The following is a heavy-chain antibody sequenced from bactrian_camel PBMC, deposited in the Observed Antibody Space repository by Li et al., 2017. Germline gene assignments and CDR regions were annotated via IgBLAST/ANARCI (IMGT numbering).Heavy chain of an antibody. CDR2: INSGGGIT. CDR3: ATGNQYSDGCFDALAE. CDR1: GFIFRQVV. V-gene: IGHV3S1*01. D-gene: IGHD5*01. Sequence: HVQLVESGGGFVAPGGSLKLSCEASGFIFRQVVMNWVRQAPGKGLEWVSGINSGGGITYYADSVKGRFTISRDNARNTLYLQLDSLTTEDTAMYYCATGNQYSDGCFDALAERGPGTQVTVS. J-gene: IGHJ4*01.